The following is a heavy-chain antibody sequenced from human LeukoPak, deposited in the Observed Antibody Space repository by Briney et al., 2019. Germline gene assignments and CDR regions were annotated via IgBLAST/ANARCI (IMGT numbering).Heavy chain of an antibody. Sequence: SVKVSCKASGDTFSSHSLSWVRQAPGQGLEWMGRIISVFGTTNYAQKFQGRLTISADESSRTAYMELSSLRSEDTAVYFCATEWADAFDIWGQGTMVTISS. D-gene: IGHD1-26*01. V-gene: IGHV1-69*13. J-gene: IGHJ3*02. CDR3: ATEWADAFDI. CDR2: IISVFGTT. CDR1: GDTFSSHS.